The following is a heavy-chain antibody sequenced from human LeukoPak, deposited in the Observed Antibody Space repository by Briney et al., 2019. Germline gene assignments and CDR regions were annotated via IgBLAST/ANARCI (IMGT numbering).Heavy chain of an antibody. CDR1: GFTFDSYA. Sequence: PGGSLRLSCAASGFTFDSYAMSWVRQAPGKGLEWVSAVSRFRGTTYYADSAKGRFTISRDNSNNTVYLQMNSLRVGDTALYYCVKHGGSRWSNNRSDPWGQGTLVTVS. D-gene: IGHD6-13*01. CDR3: VKHGGSRWSNNRSDP. CDR2: VSRFRGTT. V-gene: IGHV3-23*01. J-gene: IGHJ5*02.